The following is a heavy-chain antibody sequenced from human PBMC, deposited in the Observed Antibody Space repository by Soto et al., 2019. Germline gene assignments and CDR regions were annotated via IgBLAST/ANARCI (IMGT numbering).Heavy chain of an antibody. Sequence: SETLSLTCTVSGGSISSYYWSWIRQPPGKGLEWIGYIYYSGSTNYNPSLKSRVTISVDTSKNQFSLKLSSVTAADTAVYYCARRGGSSRTTSGMIYYYYYMDVWGKGTTVTVSS. CDR2: IYYSGST. D-gene: IGHD1-7*01. J-gene: IGHJ6*03. V-gene: IGHV4-59*08. CDR3: ARRGGSSRTTSGMIYYYYYMDV. CDR1: GGSISSYY.